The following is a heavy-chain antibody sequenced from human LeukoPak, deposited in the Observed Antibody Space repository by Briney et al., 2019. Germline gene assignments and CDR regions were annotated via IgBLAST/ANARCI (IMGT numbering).Heavy chain of an antibody. V-gene: IGHV4-59*01. D-gene: IGHD6-13*01. CDR1: GGSISSYY. Sequence: SETLSLTCTVSGGSISSYYWSWIRQPPGKGLEWIGYIYYSGSTNYNPSLKSRVTISVDTSKNQFSLKLSSVTAADTAVYYCARLYSSSWHPFDYWGQGTLVTVSS. CDR2: IYYSGST. CDR3: ARLYSSSWHPFDY. J-gene: IGHJ4*02.